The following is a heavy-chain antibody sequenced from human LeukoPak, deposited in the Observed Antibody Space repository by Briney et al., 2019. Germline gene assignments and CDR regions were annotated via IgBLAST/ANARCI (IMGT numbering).Heavy chain of an antibody. V-gene: IGHV3-23*01. CDR3: AKDRNDYGGNSPYFDY. CDR2: IGFNGVTT. D-gene: IGHD4-23*01. Sequence: PGGSLRLSCAASGFTFSDYAMTWVRQAPGKGLEWVSVIGFNGVTTSYATSVRDRFVISRDNSKSTLNLQMNSLRAEDTAVYYCAKDRNDYGGNSPYFDYWGQGTLVTVSS. J-gene: IGHJ4*02. CDR1: GFTFSDYA.